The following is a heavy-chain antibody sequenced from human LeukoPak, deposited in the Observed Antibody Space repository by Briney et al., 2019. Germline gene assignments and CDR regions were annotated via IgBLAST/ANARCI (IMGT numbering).Heavy chain of an antibody. J-gene: IGHJ3*02. D-gene: IGHD3-22*01. CDR3: ARAGGYQGAFDI. CDR2: INHSGST. V-gene: IGHV4-34*01. CDR1: GGSFRGYY. Sequence: PSETLSLTCAVYGGSFRGYYRSWIRQPPGKGLEWIGEINHSGSTNYNPSLKSRVTISVDTSKNQFSLKLSSVTAADTAVYYCARAGGYQGAFDIWGQGTMVTVSS.